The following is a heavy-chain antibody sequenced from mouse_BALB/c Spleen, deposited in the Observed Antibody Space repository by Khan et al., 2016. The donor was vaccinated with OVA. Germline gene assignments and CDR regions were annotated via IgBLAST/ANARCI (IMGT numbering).Heavy chain of an antibody. V-gene: IGHV1-7*01. Sequence: VELVESGAELAKPGASVKMSCKASGYTFINYWILWVKQRPGQGLEWIGYINPSTAYIEYNQNFKDKATLTADKSSRTAYMQLSSLTSEDSAVYYCARRGLRWDFNYWGQGTTLTVSS. CDR1: GYTFINYW. J-gene: IGHJ2*01. D-gene: IGHD1-1*01. CDR3: ARRGLRWDFNY. CDR2: INPSTAYI.